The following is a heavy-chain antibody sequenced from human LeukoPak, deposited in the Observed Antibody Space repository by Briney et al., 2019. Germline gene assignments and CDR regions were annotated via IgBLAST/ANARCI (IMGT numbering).Heavy chain of an antibody. CDR1: GGSISSSSYY. Sequence: PSETLSLTCTLSGGSISSSSYYWGWIRQPPGKGLEWIGSIYYSGSTYYNPSLKSRVTISVDTSKNQFSLKLSSVTAADTAVYYCARDTQLWLPEDYWGQGTLVTVSS. J-gene: IGHJ4*02. CDR2: IYYSGST. CDR3: ARDTQLWLPEDY. D-gene: IGHD5-18*01. V-gene: IGHV4-39*07.